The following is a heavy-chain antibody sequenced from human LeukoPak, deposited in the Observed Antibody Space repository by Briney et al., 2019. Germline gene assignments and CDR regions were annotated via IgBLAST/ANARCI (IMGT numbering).Heavy chain of an antibody. V-gene: IGHV3-74*01. CDR2: INSDGSST. CDR1: GFTFSSYW. CDR3: AVVARDY. J-gene: IGHJ4*02. Sequence: GGSLRLSCAASGFTFSSYWMHWVRQAPGKGLVWVSRINSDGSSTRYADSVKGRFTISSAKATNTLYLQMNRLRIEDRDVYYCAVVARDYWGQATLVTVSS.